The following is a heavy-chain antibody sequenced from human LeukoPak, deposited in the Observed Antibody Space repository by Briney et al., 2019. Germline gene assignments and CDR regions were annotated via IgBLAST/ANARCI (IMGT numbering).Heavy chain of an antibody. CDR2: SYHSGTT. CDR1: AYSITSAYY. Sequence: SETLSLTCTVSAYSITSAYYWGWIRQPPGKGLEWIGSSYHSGTTYYNPSLKSRVTISVDRSKNQFSLKLSSVTPADTAVYYCARTSGLDSGGYLSDWGQGTLVTVSS. D-gene: IGHD3-22*01. V-gene: IGHV4-38-2*02. CDR3: ARTSGLDSGGYLSD. J-gene: IGHJ4*02.